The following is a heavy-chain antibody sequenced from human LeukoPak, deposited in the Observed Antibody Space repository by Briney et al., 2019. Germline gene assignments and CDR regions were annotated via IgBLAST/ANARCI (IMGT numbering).Heavy chain of an antibody. CDR2: ISGSGGST. CDR1: GLTFSSYA. J-gene: IGHJ3*02. V-gene: IGHV3-23*01. D-gene: IGHD4-17*01. CDR3: AKDSDYGDYWDAFDI. Sequence: PGGSLRLSCAASGLTFSSYAMSWVRQAPGKGLVWDSAISGSGGSTYYADSVKGRFTISRDNSKNTLYLQMNSLRAEDTAVYYCAKDSDYGDYWDAFDIWGQGTMVTVSS.